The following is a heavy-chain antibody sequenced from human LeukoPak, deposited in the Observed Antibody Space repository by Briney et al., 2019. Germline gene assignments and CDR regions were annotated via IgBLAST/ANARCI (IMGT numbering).Heavy chain of an antibody. V-gene: IGHV3-48*03. D-gene: IGHD3-16*01. CDR2: ISSSGSTI. Sequence: GGSLRLSCAASGFTFSNYEMNWVRQAPGKGLEWASYISSSGSTIYYADSVKGRFTISRDNAKNSLYLQMNSLRAEDTAVYYCAGGGGYYYYMDVWGKGTTVTVSS. CDR3: AGGGGYYYYMDV. J-gene: IGHJ6*03. CDR1: GFTFSNYE.